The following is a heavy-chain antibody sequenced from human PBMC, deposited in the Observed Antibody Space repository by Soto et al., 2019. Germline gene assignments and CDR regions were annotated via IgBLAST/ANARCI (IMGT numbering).Heavy chain of an antibody. Sequence: QVQLVQSGAEVKKPGASVKVSCKASGYTFTGYGITWVRQAPGQGLEWMGWISTYNGNPKYAQSLQGRVTMTTHTSTTTAYMELRSLRSDDTAVYYCAQTTTDGYWYSFDNWGQGTLVTVSS. CDR3: AQTTTDGYWYSFDN. CDR2: ISTYNGNP. J-gene: IGHJ4*02. CDR1: GYTFTGYG. D-gene: IGHD2-8*02. V-gene: IGHV1-18*01.